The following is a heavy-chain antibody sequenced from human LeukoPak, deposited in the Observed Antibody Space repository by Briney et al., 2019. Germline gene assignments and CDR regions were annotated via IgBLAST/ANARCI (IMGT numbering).Heavy chain of an antibody. D-gene: IGHD4-17*01. V-gene: IGHV4-31*03. CDR1: GGSISSGGYY. CDR2: IYYSGST. CDR3: AREGPTVTTYYYYGMDV. Sequence: PSETLSLTCTVSGGSISSGGYYWSWIRQHPGKGLEWIVYIYYSGSTYYNPSLKSRVTISVDTSKNQFSLKLSSVTAADTAVYYCAREGPTVTTYYYYGMDVWGQGTAVTVSS. J-gene: IGHJ6*02.